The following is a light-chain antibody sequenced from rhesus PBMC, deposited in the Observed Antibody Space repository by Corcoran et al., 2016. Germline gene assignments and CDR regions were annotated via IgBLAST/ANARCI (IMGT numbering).Light chain of an antibody. V-gene: IGKV1-25*01. J-gene: IGKJ3*01. CDR3: QHGYSFLFT. Sequence: DIQMTQSPSSLSASVGDRVTITCRASQGIRNNLAWYQQKPGKVLKLLIYKAFTLQSGIPARFSGSGSGTDFTLTISSLQPEDFATYYCQHGYSFLFTFGPGTKLDIK. CDR1: QGIRNN. CDR2: KAF.